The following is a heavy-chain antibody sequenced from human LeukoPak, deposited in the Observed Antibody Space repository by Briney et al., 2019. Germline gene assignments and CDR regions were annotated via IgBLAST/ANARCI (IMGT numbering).Heavy chain of an antibody. CDR2: ISSSGSTI. Sequence: PGGSLRLSCAASGFTFSDYYMSWIRQAPGKGLEWVSYISSSGSTIYYADSVKGRFTISRDNPKNSLYLQMNSLRAEDTAVYYCASGLYSSSWYLFDYWGQGTLVTVSS. J-gene: IGHJ4*02. CDR1: GFTFSDYY. CDR3: ASGLYSSSWYLFDY. V-gene: IGHV3-11*01. D-gene: IGHD6-13*01.